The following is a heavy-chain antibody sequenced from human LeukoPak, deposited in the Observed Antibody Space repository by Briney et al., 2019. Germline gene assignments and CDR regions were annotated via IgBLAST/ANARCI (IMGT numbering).Heavy chain of an antibody. D-gene: IGHD6-19*01. CDR3: VSEGYNYYSMDV. CDR1: GFTFSSYA. V-gene: IGHV3-23*01. Sequence: GGSLRLSCAASGFTFSSYAMSWVRQAPGKGLEWVSAISGSGGSTYYADSVKGRFTISRDNAKNSLYLQMNSLRVADTAVYYCVSEGYNYYSMDVWGQGTTVTVSS. CDR2: ISGSGGST. J-gene: IGHJ6*02.